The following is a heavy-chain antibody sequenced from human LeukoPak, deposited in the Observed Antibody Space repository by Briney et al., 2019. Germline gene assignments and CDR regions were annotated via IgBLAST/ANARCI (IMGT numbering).Heavy chain of an antibody. V-gene: IGHV3-23*01. CDR3: VREGPRGLAFDI. CDR2: ISASGGST. J-gene: IGHJ3*02. Sequence: GGSLRLSCAASGFTFRSHDMSWVRQAPGKGLEWGSGISASGGSTFYADSVKGRFTISRDNSKNTLYLQMNGLRVEDTAVYYCVREGPRGLAFDIWGQGTMVTVSS. CDR1: GFTFRSHD. D-gene: IGHD3/OR15-3a*01.